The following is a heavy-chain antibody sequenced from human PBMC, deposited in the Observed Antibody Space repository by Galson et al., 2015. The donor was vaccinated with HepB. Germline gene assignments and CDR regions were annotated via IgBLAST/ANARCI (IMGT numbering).Heavy chain of an antibody. CDR2: LSIRGDDA. D-gene: IGHD3-16*01. Sequence: SLRLSCAASGFTFNNYAMSWVRQTAGKGREWVAALSIRGDDAYYAGSVKGRFTISRDNSKNTLFLQMNSLRAEDTAIYYCAKDSLGDDEFICSFDYWGQGALVTVSS. CDR1: GFTFNNYA. V-gene: IGHV3-23*01. CDR3: AKDSLGDDEFICSFDY. J-gene: IGHJ4*02.